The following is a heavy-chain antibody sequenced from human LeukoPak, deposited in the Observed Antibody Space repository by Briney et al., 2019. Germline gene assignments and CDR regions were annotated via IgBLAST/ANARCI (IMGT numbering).Heavy chain of an antibody. CDR1: GFTVSSNY. V-gene: IGHV3-53*01. CDR3: ARRAPYSSGWYYFDY. D-gene: IGHD6-19*01. Sequence: PGGPLRLSCTASGFTVSSNYMSWVRQAPGKGLEWVSVIYSGGSTYYADSVKGRFTISRDNSKNTLYLQMNSLRAEDTAVYYCARRAPYSSGWYYFDYWGQGTLVTVSS. CDR2: IYSGGST. J-gene: IGHJ4*02.